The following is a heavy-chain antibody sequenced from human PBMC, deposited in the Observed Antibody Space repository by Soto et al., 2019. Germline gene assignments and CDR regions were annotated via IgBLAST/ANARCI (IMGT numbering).Heavy chain of an antibody. CDR1: GESLGGFH. D-gene: IGHD2-15*01. CDR2: ISRSGST. CDR3: ARGRTAALIETRLFRVLFDL. Sequence: QVQLQQWGAGLLKPSETLSLTCAVSGESLGGFHWSWIRQPPGKGLEWIGEISRSGSTNYDPSLKSRVTMSMDTSRNQVALKLSSVTAAATAVYYCARGRTAALIETRLFRVLFDLWGHGNLVIVSS. V-gene: IGHV4-34*01. J-gene: IGHJ4*01.